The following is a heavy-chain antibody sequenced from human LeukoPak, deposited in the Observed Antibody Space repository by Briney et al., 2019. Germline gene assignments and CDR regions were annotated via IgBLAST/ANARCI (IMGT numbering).Heavy chain of an antibody. CDR3: SRHISKLQLVRGIDLFDI. D-gene: IGHD1-1*01. J-gene: IGHJ3*02. Sequence: SETLSLTCAVYGGSFSGYYWSWIRQPPGKGLEWIGEINHSGSTNYNPSLKSRVTISVDTSKNQFSLKLSSVTAADTAVYYCSRHISKLQLVRGIDLFDIWGQGTMVTVSA. CDR1: GGSFSGYY. CDR2: INHSGST. V-gene: IGHV4-34*01.